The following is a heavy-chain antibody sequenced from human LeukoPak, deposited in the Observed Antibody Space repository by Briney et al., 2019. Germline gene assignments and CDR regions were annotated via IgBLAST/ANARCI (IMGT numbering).Heavy chain of an antibody. Sequence: SGPTLVNPTQTLTLTCTFSGFSLSTSGMRVSWIRQPPGKALEWLALIDWNDDKFYSTSLKTRLTISQDTSKNQVVLTMTNMDPVDTATYYCARISPYGSGTWSDYWGQGTLVTVSS. CDR3: ARISPYGSGTWSDY. V-gene: IGHV2-70*04. D-gene: IGHD3-10*01. J-gene: IGHJ4*02. CDR1: GFSLSTSGMR. CDR2: IDWNDDK.